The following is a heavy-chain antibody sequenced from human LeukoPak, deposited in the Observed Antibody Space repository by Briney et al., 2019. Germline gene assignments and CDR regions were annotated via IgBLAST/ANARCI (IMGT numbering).Heavy chain of an antibody. CDR2: NNHSGFN. J-gene: IGHJ5*02. CDR3: ARARTFLRVVQLERRMSWFDP. Sequence: SETLSLPCALYVEFYRGYYWSWLRHPPGKAVVCIGENNHSGFNNYSPSLKSRVTILVGKSKNQFSLTMNPVTTGDTGAYYCARARTFLRVVQLERRMSWFDPWGQGTLVTVSS. D-gene: IGHD1-1*01. CDR1: VEFYRGYY. V-gene: IGHV4-34*01.